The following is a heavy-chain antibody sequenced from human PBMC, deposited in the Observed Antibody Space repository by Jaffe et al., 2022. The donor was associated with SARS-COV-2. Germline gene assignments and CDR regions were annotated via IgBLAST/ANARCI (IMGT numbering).Heavy chain of an antibody. V-gene: IGHV4-39*01. CDR3: AKTSYGDLND. J-gene: IGHJ4*02. D-gene: IGHD2-21*01. CDR1: GASISSGTYY. CDR2: ISFSGNT. Sequence: QLQLQESGPGLARPSETLSLTCTVSGASISSGTYYWGWIRQPPGKGLEWIASISFSGNTYYNPSLKSRLFISSDTSKNQFSLEVRSVTAADTAIYYCAKTSYGDLNDWGQGILVTVSS.